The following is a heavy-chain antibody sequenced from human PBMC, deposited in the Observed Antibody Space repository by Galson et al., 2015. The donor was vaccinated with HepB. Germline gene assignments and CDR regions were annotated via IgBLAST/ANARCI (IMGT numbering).Heavy chain of an antibody. D-gene: IGHD4-11*01. V-gene: IGHV3-33*01. CDR3: AREDYTRKVDP. Sequence: SLRLSCAASGFTFSSYGMHWVRQAPGKGLEWVAVIWYDGSNKYYAGSVKGRFTISRDNSKNTLYLQMHRLRAEDTAVYYCAREDYTRKVDPWGQGTLVTVSS. J-gene: IGHJ5*02. CDR1: GFTFSSYG. CDR2: IWYDGSNK.